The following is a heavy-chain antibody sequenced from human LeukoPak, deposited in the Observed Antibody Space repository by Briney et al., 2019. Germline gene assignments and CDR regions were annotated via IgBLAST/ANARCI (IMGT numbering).Heavy chain of an antibody. Sequence: SETLSLTCTVSGGSLSSSSYYCGWIRQPPAKGLEWFGYIYYSRSTDYSPFLKSRVTISVDTSKNQSSMKLSSVTAADTAVYYCARGLSMIVVVVHDWYFDLWGRGTLVTVSS. D-gene: IGHD3-22*01. CDR1: GGSLSSSSYY. J-gene: IGHJ2*01. V-gene: IGHV4-39*01. CDR2: IYYSRST. CDR3: ARGLSMIVVVVHDWYFDL.